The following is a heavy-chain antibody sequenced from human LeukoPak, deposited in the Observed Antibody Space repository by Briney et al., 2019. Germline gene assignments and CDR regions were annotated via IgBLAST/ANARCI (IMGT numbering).Heavy chain of an antibody. CDR3: ASPYYYGSGSYNLGAFDI. CDR1: GFTVSSNY. CDR2: IYSGGST. J-gene: IGHJ3*02. Sequence: GGSLRLSCAASGFTVSSNYMSWVRQVPGKGLEWVSVIYSGGSTYYADSVKGRFTISRDNSKNTLYLQMNSLRAEDTAVYYCASPYYYGSGSYNLGAFDIWGQGTMVTVSS. V-gene: IGHV3-66*01. D-gene: IGHD3-10*01.